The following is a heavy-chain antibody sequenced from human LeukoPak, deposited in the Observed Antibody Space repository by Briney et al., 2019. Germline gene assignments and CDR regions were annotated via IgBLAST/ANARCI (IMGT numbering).Heavy chain of an antibody. V-gene: IGHV3-30*18. CDR3: AKDYNSLAAAGMGYFDY. CDR1: GYTFSSYG. J-gene: IGHJ4*02. CDR2: ISYDGSNK. Sequence: GRSLRLSCAASGYTFSSYGMHWVRQAPGKGLEWVAVISYDGSNKYYADSVKGRFTISRDNSRNTLYLQMNSLRAEDTAVYYCAKDYNSLAAAGMGYFDYWGQGTLVTVSS. D-gene: IGHD6-13*01.